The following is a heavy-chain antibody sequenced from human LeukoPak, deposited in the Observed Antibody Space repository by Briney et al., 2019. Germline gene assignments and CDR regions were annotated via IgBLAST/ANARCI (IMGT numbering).Heavy chain of an antibody. V-gene: IGHV5-10-1*04. CDR2: IAPSDSYT. CDR1: GYSFTTYW. CDR3: ARRLASCGGDCYSFDC. D-gene: IGHD2-21*02. J-gene: IGHJ4*02. Sequence: GESLKISCKGSGYSFTTYWLSWVRPMPGEGLEWMGRIAPSDSYTYYSPSFQGQVTISADKSINTAYLQWTSLRASDAAMYYCARRLASCGGDCYSFDCWGQGTLVTVSS.